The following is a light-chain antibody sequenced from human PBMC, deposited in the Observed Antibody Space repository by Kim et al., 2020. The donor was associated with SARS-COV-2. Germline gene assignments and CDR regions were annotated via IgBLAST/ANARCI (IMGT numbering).Light chain of an antibody. CDR2: GRS. CDR3: QSYDSSLSGWV. V-gene: IGLV1-40*01. J-gene: IGLJ3*02. CDR1: SSNIGAVYD. Sequence: QRVTISCTGSSSNIGAVYDVHWYQQLPGTTPKLLMYGRSNRPSGVPDRFSGSKSGTSASLAITGLQAEDEADYYCQSYDSSLSGWVFGGGTKLTVL.